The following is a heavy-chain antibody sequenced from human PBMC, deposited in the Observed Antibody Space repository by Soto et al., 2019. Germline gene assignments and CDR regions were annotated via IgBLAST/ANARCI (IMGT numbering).Heavy chain of an antibody. D-gene: IGHD6-19*01. V-gene: IGHV3-53*01. CDR1: GFTVSSYH. CDR2: IYTAGSA. CDR3: AKDFRGYSSGWILSYFDY. Sequence: GGSLRLSCAASGFTVSSYHMSWVRQAPGKGLEWVSIIYTAGSADFADSVKGRFTISRNNSKNTLYLQMNSLRAEDTAVYYCAKDFRGYSSGWILSYFDYWGQGTLVTVSS. J-gene: IGHJ4*02.